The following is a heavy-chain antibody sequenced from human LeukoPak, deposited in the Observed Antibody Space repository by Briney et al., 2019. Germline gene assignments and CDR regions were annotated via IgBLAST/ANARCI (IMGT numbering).Heavy chain of an antibody. V-gene: IGHV3-30*03. J-gene: IGHJ4*02. Sequence: GGSLRLSCAASGFTFSSYSMNWVRQAPGKGLEWVAVISYDGSNKYYADSVKGRFTISRDNSKNTLYLQMNSLRAEDTAVYYCARELSGYYSGDYWGQGILVTVSS. D-gene: IGHD3-22*01. CDR2: ISYDGSNK. CDR1: GFTFSSYS. CDR3: ARELSGYYSGDY.